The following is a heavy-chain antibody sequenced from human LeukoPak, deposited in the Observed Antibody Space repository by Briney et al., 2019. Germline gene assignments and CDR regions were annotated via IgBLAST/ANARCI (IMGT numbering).Heavy chain of an antibody. V-gene: IGHV3-30*02. CDR3: AKVGYCSGGSCY. CDR1: GFTFSSYG. D-gene: IGHD2-15*01. J-gene: IGHJ4*02. Sequence: SGGSLRLSCAASGFTFSSYGMHWVRQAPGKGQEWVAFIRYDGSNKYYADSVKGRFTISRDNSKNTLYLQMNSLRAEDTAVYYCAKVGYCSGGSCYWGQGTLVTVSS. CDR2: IRYDGSNK.